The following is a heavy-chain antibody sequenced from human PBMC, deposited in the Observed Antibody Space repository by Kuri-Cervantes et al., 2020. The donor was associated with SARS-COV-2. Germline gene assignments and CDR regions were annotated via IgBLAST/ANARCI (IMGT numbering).Heavy chain of an antibody. D-gene: IGHD3-10*01. V-gene: IGHV3-74*01. CDR3: AKDGYGFGASDI. CDR2: INSDGSST. J-gene: IGHJ3*02. CDR1: GFTFSSYW. Sequence: GESLKISCAASGFTFSSYWMHWVRQAPGKGLVWVSRINSDGSSTSYADSVKGRFTISRDNSKNTVYLQMSSLRVEDTAVYYCAKDGYGFGASDIWGQGTMVTVSS.